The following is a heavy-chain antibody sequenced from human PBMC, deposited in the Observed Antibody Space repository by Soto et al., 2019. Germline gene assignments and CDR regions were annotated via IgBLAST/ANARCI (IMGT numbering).Heavy chain of an antibody. CDR3: AHTPDYGDYVARFAFDY. V-gene: IGHV2-5*02. CDR1: GFSLSTSGVG. J-gene: IGHJ4*02. D-gene: IGHD4-17*01. Sequence: QITLKESGPTLVKPTQTLTLTCTFSGFSLSTSGVGVGWIRQPPGKALEWLALIYWDDDKRYSPSLKSRLTITKDTSKNQVVLTMTNMDPVDTATYYCAHTPDYGDYVARFAFDYWGQGTLVTVSS. CDR2: IYWDDDK.